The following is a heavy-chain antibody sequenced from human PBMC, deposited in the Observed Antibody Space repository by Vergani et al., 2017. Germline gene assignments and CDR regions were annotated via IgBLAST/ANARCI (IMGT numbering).Heavy chain of an antibody. CDR1: GYSITNYW. D-gene: IGHD3-3*01. CDR2: IYAGDSDV. J-gene: IGHJ5*02. V-gene: IGHV5-51*03. Sequence: EVQLVQSGAEVKKPGESLKISCQGSGYSITNYWIAWVRQRPGEGLEWMGIIYAGDSDVRYSPSFQGQVTMSVDKSLSTAYLQWGSLKASDTATYYCAKTHDFSSLYSSYNWFDPWGQGTQVTVSS. CDR3: AKTHDFSSLYSSYNWFDP.